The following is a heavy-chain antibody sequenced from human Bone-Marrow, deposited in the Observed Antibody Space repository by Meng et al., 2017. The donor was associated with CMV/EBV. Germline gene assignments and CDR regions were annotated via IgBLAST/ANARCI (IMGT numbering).Heavy chain of an antibody. CDR2: INSDGSST. Sequence: GESLKISCAASGFTWMHWVRQAPGKGLVWVSRINSDGSSTSYADSVKGRFTISRDYAKNKVYLQMNSLRAEDTALYYCAKESTVSTWGDIYGMDVWGQGTTVTVSS. CDR3: AKESTVSTWGDIYGMDV. J-gene: IGHJ6*02. CDR1: GFTW. D-gene: IGHD4-11*01. V-gene: IGHV3-74*01.